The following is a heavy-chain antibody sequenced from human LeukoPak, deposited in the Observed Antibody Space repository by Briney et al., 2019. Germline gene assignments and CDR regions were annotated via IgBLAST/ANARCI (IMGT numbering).Heavy chain of an antibody. CDR1: GFTFSNYW. CDR2: IKQDGSQK. D-gene: IGHD6-13*01. J-gene: IGHJ6*02. CDR3: ARDLYSSSWMTYYYYGMDV. V-gene: IGHV3-7*01. Sequence: PGGSLRLSCAASGFTFSNYWVTWIRQAPGKGLEWVANIKQDGSQKFYVDSVKGRFTISRDNAKNSLYLQMNSLRAEDTAVYYCARDLYSSSWMTYYYYGMDVWGQGTTVTVSS.